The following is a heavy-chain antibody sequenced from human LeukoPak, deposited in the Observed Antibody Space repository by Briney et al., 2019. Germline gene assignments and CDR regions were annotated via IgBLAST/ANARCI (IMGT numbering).Heavy chain of an antibody. D-gene: IGHD3-10*01. J-gene: IGHJ4*02. CDR1: GFTFSSYA. Sequence: GGSLRLSCAASGFTFSSYAMTWVRQAPGKGLEWVSAISGSGASTYCADSVKGRFTISRDNSKNTLYLQMNSLTAEDTAIYYCAKRRGGSGSYYSYLDDWGQGTLVTVSS. CDR2: ISGSGAST. V-gene: IGHV3-23*01. CDR3: AKRRGGSGSYYSYLDD.